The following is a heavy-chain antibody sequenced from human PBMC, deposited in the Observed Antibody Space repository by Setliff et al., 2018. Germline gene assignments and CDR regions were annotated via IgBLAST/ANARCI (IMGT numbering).Heavy chain of an antibody. CDR2: IYNTGST. V-gene: IGHV4-59*01. D-gene: IGHD3-22*01. Sequence: PSETLSLTCTVSGGSISDYYWSWIRQPPGKGLEWIGNIYNTGSTSYNPSLKSRINKSVDTSKNQFSLKLSSVTAADTAVYYCARGAYERSPSRGAFDLWGQGTMVTVSS. CDR3: ARGAYERSPSRGAFDL. J-gene: IGHJ3*01. CDR1: GGSISDYY.